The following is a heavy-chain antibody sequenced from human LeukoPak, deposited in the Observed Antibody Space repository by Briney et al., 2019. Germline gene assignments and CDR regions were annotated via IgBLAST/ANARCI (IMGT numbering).Heavy chain of an antibody. V-gene: IGHV1-24*01. CDR3: ATASTMITFGGVLFDY. CDR2: FDPEDGET. Sequence: ASVKVSCKVSGYTLTELSMHWVRQAPGKGLEWMGGFDPEDGETIYAQKFQGRVTMTEDTSTDTAYMELSSLRSEDTAVYYCATASTMITFGGVLFDYWGQGTLVTVSS. D-gene: IGHD3-16*01. J-gene: IGHJ4*02. CDR1: GYTLTELS.